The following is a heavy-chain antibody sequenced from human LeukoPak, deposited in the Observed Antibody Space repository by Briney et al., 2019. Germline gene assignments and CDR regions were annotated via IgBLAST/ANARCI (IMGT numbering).Heavy chain of an antibody. Sequence: ETLSLTCTVSGGSISSYYWSWIRQPPGKGLEWIGYIYYSGSTNYNPSLKSRVTISVDTSKNQFSLKLSSVTAADTAVYYCASAPGIAVNDAFDIWGQGTMVTVSS. CDR3: ASAPGIAVNDAFDI. CDR1: GGSISSYY. J-gene: IGHJ3*02. V-gene: IGHV4-59*01. D-gene: IGHD6-19*01. CDR2: IYYSGST.